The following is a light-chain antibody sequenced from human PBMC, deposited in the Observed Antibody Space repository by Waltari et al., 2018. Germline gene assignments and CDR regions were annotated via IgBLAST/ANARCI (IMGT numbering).Light chain of an antibody. J-gene: IGLJ2*01. CDR1: RSHIGRNH. CDR2: LDD. CDR3: STWDDSLNDVL. V-gene: IGLV1-44*01. Sequence: QSVLTQPPSTSGTPGERVTISCSGGRSHIGRNHVDWYNQVPGTAPQLLIYLDDQRTSGVPDRFSASKSGTSASLAISGLQSGDEADYYCSTWDDSLNDVLFGGGTRVTVL.